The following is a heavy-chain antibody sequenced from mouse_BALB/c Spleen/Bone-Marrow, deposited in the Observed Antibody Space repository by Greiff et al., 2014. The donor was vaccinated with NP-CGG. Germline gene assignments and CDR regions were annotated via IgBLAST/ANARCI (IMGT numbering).Heavy chain of an antibody. J-gene: IGHJ4*01. V-gene: IGHV1S137*01. D-gene: IGHD2-1*01. CDR1: GYTFTDYA. Sequence: ESGAELVRPGVSVKISCKGSGYTFTDYAMHWVKQSHAKSLEWIGVISTYYGDASYNQKFKGKATMTVDKSSSTAYMELARLTSEDSAIYYCASGNYYYAMDYWGQGTSVTVSS. CDR3: ASGNYYYAMDY. CDR2: ISTYYGDA.